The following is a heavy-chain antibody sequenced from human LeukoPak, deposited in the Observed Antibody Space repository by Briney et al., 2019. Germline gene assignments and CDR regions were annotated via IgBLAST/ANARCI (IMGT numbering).Heavy chain of an antibody. CDR1: GGSISSSSYY. Sequence: SETLSLTCTVSGGSISSSSYYWGWIRQPPGKGLEWIGSIYYSGSIYYNPSLKSRVTISVDTSKNQFSLKLSSVTAADTAVYYCARRSLRITMIVVVIPVGYFDYWGQGTLVTVSS. J-gene: IGHJ4*02. D-gene: IGHD3-22*01. V-gene: IGHV4-39*01. CDR3: ARRSLRITMIVVVIPVGYFDY. CDR2: IYYSGSI.